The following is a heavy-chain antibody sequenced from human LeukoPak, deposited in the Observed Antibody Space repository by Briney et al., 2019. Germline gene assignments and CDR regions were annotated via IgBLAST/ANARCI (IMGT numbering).Heavy chain of an antibody. Sequence: ASVKVSCKVSGYTLTELSMHWVRQAPGKGLEWMGGFDPEDGETIYAQKFQGRVTMTEDTSTDTAYMELSSLRSEDTAVYYCATVGYCSSTSCSDYYGMDVWGQGTRSPSP. V-gene: IGHV1-24*01. CDR1: GYTLTELS. CDR3: ATVGYCSSTSCSDYYGMDV. D-gene: IGHD2-2*01. J-gene: IGHJ6*02. CDR2: FDPEDGET.